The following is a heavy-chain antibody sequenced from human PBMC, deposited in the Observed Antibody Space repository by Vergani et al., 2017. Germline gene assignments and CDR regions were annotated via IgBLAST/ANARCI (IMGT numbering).Heavy chain of an antibody. CDR3: ARDRSNVYGGSSGDAFHI. CDR2: ISHDGSHK. D-gene: IGHD4-23*01. V-gene: IGHV3-30*04. J-gene: IGHJ3*02. Sequence: QVQLVESGGGVVQPGRSLRLSCAAPGFTFSPYAMHWVRQAPGKGLEWVAVISHDGSHKYYADSVKGRFTISRDNSKNTLYLQMNSLRAEDTAVYNCARDRSNVYGGSSGDAFHIWGQGTMVTVSS. CDR1: GFTFSPYA.